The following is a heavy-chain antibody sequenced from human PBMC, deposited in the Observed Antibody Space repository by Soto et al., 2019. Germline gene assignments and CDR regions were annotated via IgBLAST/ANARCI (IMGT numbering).Heavy chain of an antibody. J-gene: IGHJ6*02. CDR2: IYYSGST. CDR1: GGSISRGGYF. CDR3: ARDVYSSSSAPYYYGMDV. D-gene: IGHD6-6*01. V-gene: IGHV4-31*03. Sequence: SETLSLTCTVFGGSISRGGYFWTWIRQHPGKGLEWIGYIYYSGSTYHNPSLKSRVTMSLDTSENQFSLKLSSVTAAETAVYYCARDVYSSSSAPYYYGMDVWGQGTTVTVSS.